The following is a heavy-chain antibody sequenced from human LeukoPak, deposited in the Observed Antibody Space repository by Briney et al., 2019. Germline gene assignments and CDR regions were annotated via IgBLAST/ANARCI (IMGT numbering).Heavy chain of an antibody. CDR2: FDPEDGET. CDR1: GYTFTGYY. V-gene: IGHV1-24*01. CDR3: ATTRSVVVTAPLEGDYFDY. J-gene: IGHJ4*02. D-gene: IGHD2-21*02. Sequence: GASVKVSCKASGYTFTGYYMHWVRQAPGKGLEWMGGFDPEDGETIYAQKFQGRVTMTEDTSTDTAYMELSSLRSEDTAVYYCATTRSVVVTAPLEGDYFDYWGQGTLVTVSS.